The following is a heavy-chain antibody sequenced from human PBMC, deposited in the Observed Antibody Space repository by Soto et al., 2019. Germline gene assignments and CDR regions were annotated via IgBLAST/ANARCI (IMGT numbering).Heavy chain of an antibody. CDR1: GFTFRNYG. CDR2: ILYDGTNV. J-gene: IGHJ6*02. CDR3: AREIAGRPSYYYSMDV. V-gene: IGHV3-33*01. D-gene: IGHD6-6*01. Sequence: QVQLVESGGGVVQPGRSLRLSCAASGFTFRNYGMHWVRQAPDMGLEWVAVILYDGTNVYYADSVKGRFTISRDNSKNTLYLQMNSLRAEDTAVYYCAREIAGRPSYYYSMDVWGQGTTVTVSS.